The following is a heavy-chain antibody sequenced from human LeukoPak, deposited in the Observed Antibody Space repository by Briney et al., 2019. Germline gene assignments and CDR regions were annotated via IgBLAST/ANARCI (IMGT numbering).Heavy chain of an antibody. V-gene: IGHV4-59*01. Sequence: SQTLSLTCTVSGGSISSYYWSWIRQPPGKGLEWIAYIYYSGSTNYNPSLKSRVTISVDTSKNQFSLKLSSVTAADTAVYYCARRYGSGSSGTFDYWGQGTLVTVSS. D-gene: IGHD3-10*01. CDR1: GGSISSYY. CDR2: IYYSGST. CDR3: ARRYGSGSSGTFDY. J-gene: IGHJ4*02.